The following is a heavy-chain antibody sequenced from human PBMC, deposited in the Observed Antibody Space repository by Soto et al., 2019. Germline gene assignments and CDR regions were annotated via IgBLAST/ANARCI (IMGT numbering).Heavy chain of an antibody. CDR1: GYTFTSYG. CDR2: ISAYNGNT. Sequence: ASVKVSCKASGYTFTSYGISWVRQAPGQGLEWMGWISAYNGNTNYAQKLQGRVTMTTDTSTSTAYMELRNLRSDDTAVYYCVRAGKEGGYNYGSLPFDPWGQGTLVTVSS. CDR3: VRAGKEGGYNYGSLPFDP. V-gene: IGHV1-18*01. J-gene: IGHJ5*02. D-gene: IGHD5-18*01.